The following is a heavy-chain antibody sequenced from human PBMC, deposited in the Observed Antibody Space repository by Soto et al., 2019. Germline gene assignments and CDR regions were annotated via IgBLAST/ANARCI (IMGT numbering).Heavy chain of an antibody. CDR3: LRRRASSGYPEAFDI. V-gene: IGHV1-18*01. J-gene: IGHJ3*02. CDR1: GFTFTNYA. Sequence: ASVKVSCKTSGFTFTNYAINWVRQAPGQGLQWMGWISAYSGDTKYAQRFQDRLTVTTDPSTTTAYMELRSLRSDDTAVYYCLRRRASSGYPEAFDIWGQGTMVTVSS. CDR2: ISAYSGDT. D-gene: IGHD3-22*01.